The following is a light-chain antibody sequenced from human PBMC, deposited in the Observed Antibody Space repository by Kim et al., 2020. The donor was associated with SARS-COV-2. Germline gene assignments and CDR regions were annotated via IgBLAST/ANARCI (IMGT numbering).Light chain of an antibody. Sequence: EIVMTQSPATLSVSPGERATLSCRASQSVSSNLAWYQQKPGQAPRLLIYGASTRATGIPARFSGSGSGTDFTLTISSLQPEDFATYYCQQSHTAPLLTFGGGTKVDIK. J-gene: IGKJ4*01. CDR3: QQSHTAPLLT. V-gene: IGKV3-15*01. CDR1: QSVSSN. CDR2: GAS.